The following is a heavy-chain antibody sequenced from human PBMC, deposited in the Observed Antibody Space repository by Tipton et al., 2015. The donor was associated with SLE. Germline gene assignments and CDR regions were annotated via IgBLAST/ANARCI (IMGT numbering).Heavy chain of an antibody. CDR2: IYYSGST. D-gene: IGHD1-14*01. V-gene: IGHV4-38-2*02. Sequence: TLSLTCTVSGYSISSGYYWGWIRQSPGRGLEWIASIYYSGSTYYNLSLKSRVTMSVDTSKNQFSLKLRSVTAADTAVYYCARGKTRVEYWGQGTLVTVSS. CDR3: ARGKTRVEY. J-gene: IGHJ4*02. CDR1: GYSISSGYY.